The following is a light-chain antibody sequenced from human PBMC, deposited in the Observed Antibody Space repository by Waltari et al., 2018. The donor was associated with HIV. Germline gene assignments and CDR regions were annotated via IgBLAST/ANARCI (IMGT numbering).Light chain of an antibody. Sequence: DIQMTQSPSTLSASVGDRVTITCRASQSISRLLAWYQQKPGKAPRLLIYKASSLESGVPSRFSGSGSGTEFTLTISSLQPDDFATYYCQQYNSFPITFGQGTRLEIK. CDR2: KAS. CDR3: QQYNSFPIT. CDR1: QSISRL. V-gene: IGKV1-5*03. J-gene: IGKJ5*01.